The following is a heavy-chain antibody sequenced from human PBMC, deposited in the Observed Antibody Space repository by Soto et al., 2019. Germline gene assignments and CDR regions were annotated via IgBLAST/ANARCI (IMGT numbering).Heavy chain of an antibody. J-gene: IGHJ5*02. V-gene: IGHV3-23*01. Sequence: HPGGSLRLSCAASGFTFNNYAMNWVRQAPGKGLEWVSAISGSGGSTNYADSVKGRFTISRDNSKNTLYLQMNTLRAENTAVYYCAKDGGDFWSGYSRLNYFDPWGQGTLVTVSS. D-gene: IGHD3-3*01. CDR1: GFTFNNYA. CDR2: ISGSGGST. CDR3: AKDGGDFWSGYSRLNYFDP.